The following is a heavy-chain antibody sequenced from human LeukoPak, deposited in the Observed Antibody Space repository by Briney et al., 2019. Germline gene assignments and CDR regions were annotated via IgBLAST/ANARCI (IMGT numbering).Heavy chain of an antibody. Sequence: ASVKVTCKATGYTFTSYGISWVRQAPGQGLEWMGWISSNSDNTNYAQKLQGRVTMTTDTSTSTAYMELRSLRSDDTALYFCARDWGSIKVIADYWGQGTLVTVSS. J-gene: IGHJ4*02. CDR3: ARDWGSIKVIADY. D-gene: IGHD7-27*01. CDR1: GYTFTSYG. V-gene: IGHV1-18*01. CDR2: ISSNSDNT.